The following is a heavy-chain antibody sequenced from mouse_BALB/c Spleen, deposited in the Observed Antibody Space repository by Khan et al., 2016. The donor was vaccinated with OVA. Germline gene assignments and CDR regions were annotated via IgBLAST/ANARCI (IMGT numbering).Heavy chain of an antibody. Sequence: EVELVESGGDLVKPGGSLKLSCAASGFTFSTYGMSWVRQTPDKRLEWVATISTGGHYTYYPDSVKGRFTISRDTAKNTLYLQMTSLKSEDTAMFYCAKLAYYYDNEGFDYWGQGTLVTVSA. D-gene: IGHD1-1*01. J-gene: IGHJ3*01. CDR2: ISTGGHYT. CDR1: GFTFSTYG. CDR3: AKLAYYYDNEGFDY. V-gene: IGHV5-6*01.